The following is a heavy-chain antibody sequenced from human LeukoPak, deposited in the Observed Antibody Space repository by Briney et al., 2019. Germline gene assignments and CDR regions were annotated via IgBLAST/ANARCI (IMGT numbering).Heavy chain of an antibody. D-gene: IGHD2-15*01. CDR3: ARGYCSGGSCRYFDY. CDR1: GYTFTCYY. J-gene: IGHJ4*02. V-gene: IGHV1-2*02. Sequence: ASVKVSCKASGYTFTCYYMHWVRQAPGQGLEWMGWINPNSGGTNYAQKFQGRVTMTRDTSISTAYMELSRLRSDDTAVYYCARGYCSGGSCRYFDYWGQGTLVTVSS. CDR2: INPNSGGT.